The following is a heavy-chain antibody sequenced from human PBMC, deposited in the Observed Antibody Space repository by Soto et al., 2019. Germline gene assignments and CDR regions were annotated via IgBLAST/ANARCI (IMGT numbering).Heavy chain of an antibody. CDR1: GDSVSSNSAA. CDR2: TYYRSKWYN. D-gene: IGHD3-3*01. Sequence: SQTLSLTCAISGDSVSSNSAAWNWIRQSPSRGLEWLGRTYYRSKWYNDYAVSVKSRITINPDTSKNQFSLQLNSVTPEDTAVYYCARDPIFGVVAHYYYYYGMDVWGQGTTVTVSS. J-gene: IGHJ6*02. CDR3: ARDPIFGVVAHYYYYYGMDV. V-gene: IGHV6-1*01.